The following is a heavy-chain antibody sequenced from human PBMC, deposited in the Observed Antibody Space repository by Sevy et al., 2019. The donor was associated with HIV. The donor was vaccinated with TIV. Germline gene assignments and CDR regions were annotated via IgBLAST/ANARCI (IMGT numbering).Heavy chain of an antibody. D-gene: IGHD1-26*01. CDR3: ARDLSARLGD. V-gene: IGHV6-1*01. Sequence: SETLSLTCAISGDSVSSNSAAWNWIRQSPSRGLEWLGRTYYRSKCLIDSPPSVRSRIAINPDTSKNQFSLHMNSVTPEDTAVYDCARDLSARLGDWGQGTLVPVSS. CDR2: TYYRSKCLI. J-gene: IGHJ4*02. CDR1: GDSVSSNSAA.